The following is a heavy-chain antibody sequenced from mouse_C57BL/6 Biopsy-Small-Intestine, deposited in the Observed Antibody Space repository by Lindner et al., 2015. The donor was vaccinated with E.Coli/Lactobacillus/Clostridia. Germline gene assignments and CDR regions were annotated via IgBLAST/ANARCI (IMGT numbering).Heavy chain of an antibody. CDR2: IDPRDDET. CDR3: APLFDY. Sequence: VQLQESGAELVKPGASVRLSCTGSGFNIKDYYFHWVKQRTGQGLEWIGRIDPRDDETKYAPKFQDKATITADTSSNTAYLQLSSLTSEDTAVYYCAPLFDYWGQGTSLTVSS. CDR1: GFNIKDYY. J-gene: IGHJ2*02. V-gene: IGHV14-2*01.